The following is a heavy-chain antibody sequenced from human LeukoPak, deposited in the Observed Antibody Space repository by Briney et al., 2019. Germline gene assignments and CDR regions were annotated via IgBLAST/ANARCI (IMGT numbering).Heavy chain of an antibody. D-gene: IGHD4-17*01. CDR3: ASTAVTTPFDY. CDR2: IYHSGST. V-gene: IGHV4-38-2*01. Sequence: SETLSLTCAVSGCTISSGYYWGWSRQPPGKGLEWIGSIYHSGSTYYNPSLKSRVTISVDTSKNQFSLKLSSVTAADTAVYYCASTAVTTPFDYWGQGTLVTVSS. CDR1: GCTISSGYY. J-gene: IGHJ4*02.